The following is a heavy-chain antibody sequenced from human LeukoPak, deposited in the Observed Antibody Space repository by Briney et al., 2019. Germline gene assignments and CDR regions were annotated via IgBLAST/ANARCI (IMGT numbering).Heavy chain of an antibody. CDR2: INPNSGGT. V-gene: IGHV1-2*02. CDR3: ARANDYVPFDAFDI. J-gene: IGHJ3*02. Sequence: ASVKVSCKASGYTFTGYYMHWVRQAPGQGLEWMGWINPNSGGTNYAQKFQGRVTMTRDTSISTAYMELSRLRSDDTAVYYCARANDYVPFDAFDIWGQGTMVTVSS. D-gene: IGHD4-17*01. CDR1: GYTFTGYY.